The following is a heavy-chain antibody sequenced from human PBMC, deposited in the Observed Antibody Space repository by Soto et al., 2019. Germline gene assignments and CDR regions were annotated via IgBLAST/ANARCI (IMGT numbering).Heavy chain of an antibody. D-gene: IGHD2-2*01. CDR1: GFTFSSYS. Sequence: EVQLVESGGGLVQPGGSLRLSCAASGFTFSSYSMNWVRQALGKGLEWVSYISSSRSTIYYAVSVKGRLTIPRDNAKNTLYLQMNSLRAENTAVYYCARDCPGSSTTCYGNEWLASWRQGTRVTVSS. V-gene: IGHV3-48*01. CDR2: ISSSRSTI. J-gene: IGHJ5*01. CDR3: ARDCPGSSTTCYGNEWLAS.